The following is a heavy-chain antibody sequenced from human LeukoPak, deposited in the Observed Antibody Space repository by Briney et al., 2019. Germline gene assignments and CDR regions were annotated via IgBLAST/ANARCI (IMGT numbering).Heavy chain of an antibody. CDR2: ISSSSTI. V-gene: IGHV3-48*01. J-gene: IGHJ3*02. CDR1: GFTFSSYS. CDR3: AKDRYYDSSGYYWGAFDI. Sequence: GGSLRLSCAASGFTFSSYSMNWVRQAPGKGLEWVSYISSSSTIYYADSVKGRFTISRDNAKNSLYLQMNSLRAEDTAVYYCAKDRYYDSSGYYWGAFDIWGQGTMVTVSS. D-gene: IGHD3-22*01.